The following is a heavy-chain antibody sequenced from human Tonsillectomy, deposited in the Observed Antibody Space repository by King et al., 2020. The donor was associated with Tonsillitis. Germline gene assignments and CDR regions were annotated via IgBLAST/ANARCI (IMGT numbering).Heavy chain of an antibody. Sequence: QLVQSGAEVKKPGASVKVSCKASSYTFTNYAISWVRQAPGQGLEWMGWISAYSGDTNYAPKFQGRVTMTRDTSISTAYMELSRLRSDDTAVYYCARDVVVVAAAAPFFDYWGQGTLVTVSS. D-gene: IGHD2-15*01. CDR2: ISAYSGDT. J-gene: IGHJ4*02. V-gene: IGHV1-18*01. CDR3: ARDVVVVAAAAPFFDY. CDR1: SYTFTNYA.